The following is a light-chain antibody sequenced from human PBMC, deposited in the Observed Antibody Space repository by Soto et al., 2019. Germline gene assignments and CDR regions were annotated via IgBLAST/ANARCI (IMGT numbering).Light chain of an antibody. Sequence: QSALTQPRSVSGSPGQSVAISCTGTSSDVGDYSFVSWYQQHPGKAPQLMIYDVSSRPSGLPDRFSGSKSGNTATLIFAGLPTDDEADYFCFSYAATTLVLGGGTKLAVL. V-gene: IGLV2-11*01. CDR1: SSDVGDYSF. CDR3: FSYAATTLV. CDR2: DVS. J-gene: IGLJ2*01.